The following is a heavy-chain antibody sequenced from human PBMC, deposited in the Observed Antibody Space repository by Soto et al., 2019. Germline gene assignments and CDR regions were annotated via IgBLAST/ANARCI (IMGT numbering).Heavy chain of an antibody. Sequence: QITLKESGPTLVKPTQTLTLTCTFSGFSLSTSGAGVGWVRQPPGKALEWLVFIYWDDDKRYSPSLRSRLTITKDTSKNQVVLTMTNVDPVDTATYFCAHRRIGVSQWNYGDFDYWGQGTLVTVSS. J-gene: IGHJ4*02. D-gene: IGHD1-7*01. CDR1: GFSLSTSGAG. CDR3: AHRRIGVSQWNYGDFDY. V-gene: IGHV2-5*02. CDR2: IYWDDDK.